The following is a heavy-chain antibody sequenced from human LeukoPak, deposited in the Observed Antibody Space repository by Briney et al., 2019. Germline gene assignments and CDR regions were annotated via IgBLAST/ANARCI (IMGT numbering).Heavy chain of an antibody. V-gene: IGHV3-30-3*01. J-gene: IGHJ4*02. D-gene: IGHD2-21*02. CDR2: ISYDGSNK. Sequence: GGSLRLSCAASGFTFSSYAMHWVRQAPGKGLEWVAVISYDGSNKYYADSVKGRFTISRDNSKNTLYLQMNSLGAEDTAVYYCAREENTGVVVTAIRYWGQVTLVTVSS. CDR1: GFTFSSYA. CDR3: AREENTGVVVTAIRY.